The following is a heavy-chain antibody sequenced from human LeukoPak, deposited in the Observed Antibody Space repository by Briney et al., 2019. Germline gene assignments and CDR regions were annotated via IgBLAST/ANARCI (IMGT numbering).Heavy chain of an antibody. CDR3: AKSPITMVRGVTYYYYGMDV. CDR1: GFTFSSYA. CDR2: ISYDGSNK. D-gene: IGHD3-10*01. Sequence: GRSLRLSCAASGFTFSSYAMHWVRQAPGKGLEWVAVISYDGSNKYYADSVKGRFTISRDNAKNSLYLQMNSLRAEDTALYYCAKSPITMVRGVTYYYYGMDVWGQGTTVTVSS. J-gene: IGHJ6*02. V-gene: IGHV3-30-3*02.